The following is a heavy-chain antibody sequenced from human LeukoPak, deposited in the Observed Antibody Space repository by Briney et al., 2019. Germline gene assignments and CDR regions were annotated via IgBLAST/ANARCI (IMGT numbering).Heavy chain of an antibody. CDR2: INPNSGGT. CDR3: AGVLDYVPITPFDY. Sequence: GASVKVSCKASGYTFTGYYMHWVRQAPGQGLEWMGWINPNSGGTNYAQKFQGRVTMTRDTSISTAYMELSRLRSDDTAVYYCAGVLDYVPITPFDYWGQGTLVTVSS. J-gene: IGHJ4*02. CDR1: GYTFTGYY. V-gene: IGHV1-2*02. D-gene: IGHD4-17*01.